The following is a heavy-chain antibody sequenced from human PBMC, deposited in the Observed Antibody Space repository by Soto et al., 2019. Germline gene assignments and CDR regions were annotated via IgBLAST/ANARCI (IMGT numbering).Heavy chain of an antibody. CDR2: ISYDGSNK. Sequence: SLRLSCAASGFTFSSYAMHWVRQAPGKGLEWVAVISYDGSNKYYADSVKGRFTISRDNSKNTLYLQMNSLRAEDTAVYYCASQTLPYNRRLDYWGQGTFVTVTS. D-gene: IGHD1-20*01. CDR3: ASQTLPYNRRLDY. V-gene: IGHV3-30-3*01. J-gene: IGHJ4*02. CDR1: GFTFSSYA.